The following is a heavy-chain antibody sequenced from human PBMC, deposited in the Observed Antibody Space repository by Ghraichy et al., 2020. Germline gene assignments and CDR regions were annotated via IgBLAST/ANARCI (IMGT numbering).Heavy chain of an antibody. CDR1: GFTFSSYA. J-gene: IGHJ4*02. CDR3: AKDLYSSSWSGIFDY. D-gene: IGHD6-13*01. Sequence: GGSLRLSCAASGFTFSSYAMSWVRQAPGKGLEWVSAISGSGGSTYYADSVKGRFTISRDNSKNTLYLQMNSLRAEDTAVYYCAKDLYSSSWSGIFDYWGQGTLVTVSS. V-gene: IGHV3-23*01. CDR2: ISGSGGST.